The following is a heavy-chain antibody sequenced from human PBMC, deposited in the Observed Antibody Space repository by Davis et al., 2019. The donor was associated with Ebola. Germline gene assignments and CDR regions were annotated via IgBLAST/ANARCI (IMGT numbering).Heavy chain of an antibody. Sequence: GESLKISCEVSGFTFSDYYMSWIRQAPGKGLEWIAYIGPSGNSFYCADSVKGRFTISRDNAKNSLYLQMNSLRAEDTAVYYCGRDPPRVAYWGQGTLVTVSS. CDR3: GRDPPRVAY. V-gene: IGHV3-11*04. D-gene: IGHD2-21*01. J-gene: IGHJ4*02. CDR2: IGPSGNSF. CDR1: GFTFSDYY.